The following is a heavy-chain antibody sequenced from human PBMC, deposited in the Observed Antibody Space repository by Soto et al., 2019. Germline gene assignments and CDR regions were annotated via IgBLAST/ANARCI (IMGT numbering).Heavy chain of an antibody. V-gene: IGHV1-18*01. Sequence: ASVKVSCESSGYTFSSCCISWVRQAPGQGLECMGWISAYNGNTNYAQKLQGRVTMTTDTSTSTAYMELRSLRSDDTAVYYCASVACSSTSCLGEFDYWGQGTLVTVSS. CDR3: ASVACSSTSCLGEFDY. CDR1: GYTFSSCC. CDR2: ISAYNGNT. D-gene: IGHD2-2*01. J-gene: IGHJ4*02.